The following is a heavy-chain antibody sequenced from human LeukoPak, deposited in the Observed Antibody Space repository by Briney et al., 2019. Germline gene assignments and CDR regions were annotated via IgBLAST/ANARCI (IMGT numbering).Heavy chain of an antibody. Sequence: GGSLRLSCAASAFSFSDYNMNWVRQAPGKGLEWVSSITSSGSYIYYADSVKGRFTISRDNAKNSLYLQLNSLRAEDTAIYYCATGAGRGYNLWGQGTLITVSS. J-gene: IGHJ4*02. D-gene: IGHD5-24*01. V-gene: IGHV3-21*01. CDR3: ATGAGRGYNL. CDR2: ITSSGSYI. CDR1: AFSFSDYN.